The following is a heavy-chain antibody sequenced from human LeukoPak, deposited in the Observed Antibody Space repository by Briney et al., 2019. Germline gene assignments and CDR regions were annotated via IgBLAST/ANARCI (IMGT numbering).Heavy chain of an antibody. D-gene: IGHD3-9*01. J-gene: IGHJ6*02. CDR1: GGSFSGYY. Sequence: SETLSLTCAVYGGSFSGYYWSWIRQPPGKGLEWIGEINHSGSTNYNPSLKSRVTISVDTSKNQFSLKLSSVTAADTAVYYCARSRRYFDWLLRGPPAHYGMDVWGQGTTVTVSS. V-gene: IGHV4-34*01. CDR2: INHSGST. CDR3: ARSRRYFDWLLRGPPAHYGMDV.